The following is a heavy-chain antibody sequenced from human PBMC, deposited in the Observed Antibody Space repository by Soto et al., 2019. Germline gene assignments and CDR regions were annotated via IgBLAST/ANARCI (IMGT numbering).Heavy chain of an antibody. D-gene: IGHD3-3*01. Sequence: GGSLRLSCAASGFTFSSYAMSWVRQAPGKGLEWVSAISGSGGSTYYADSVKGRFTISRDNSKNTLYLQMNSLRAEDTAVYYCAKDSYDFWSSSGEYGMDVWGQGATVTVSS. CDR2: ISGSGGST. J-gene: IGHJ6*02. CDR1: GFTFSSYA. V-gene: IGHV3-23*01. CDR3: AKDSYDFWSSSGEYGMDV.